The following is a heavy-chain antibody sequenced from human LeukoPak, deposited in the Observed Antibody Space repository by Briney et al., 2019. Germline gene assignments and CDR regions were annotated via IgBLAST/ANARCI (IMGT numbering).Heavy chain of an antibody. CDR1: GGSISSGDYY. Sequence: PSQTLSLTCTVSGGSISSGDYYWSWIRQPPGKGLEWIGYIYYSGSTNYNRSLKSRVTISADTSKNQFSLKLSSVTAADTAVYYCARGGDLGYYFDYWGQGTLVTVSS. CDR2: IYYSGST. V-gene: IGHV4-30-4*01. CDR3: ARGGDLGYYFDY. D-gene: IGHD4-17*01. J-gene: IGHJ4*02.